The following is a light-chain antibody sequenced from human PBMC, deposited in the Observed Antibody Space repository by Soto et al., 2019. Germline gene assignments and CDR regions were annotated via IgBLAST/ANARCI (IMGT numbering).Light chain of an antibody. CDR2: GAS. CDR3: QHYGSGT. J-gene: IGKJ1*01. V-gene: IGKV3-20*01. CDR1: QTVNINF. Sequence: EVVLTQSPATLSLSPGDRATLSCRARQTVNINFLAWYQQKPGQAPRLLLYGASSRATGIPDRFSGSGSETDFTLSIRSLEPEDFALYYCQHYGSGTFGQGTRVEIK.